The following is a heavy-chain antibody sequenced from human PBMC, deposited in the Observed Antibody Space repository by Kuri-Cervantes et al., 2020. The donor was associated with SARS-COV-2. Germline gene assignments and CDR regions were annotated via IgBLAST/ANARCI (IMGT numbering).Heavy chain of an antibody. CDR2: IYYSGST. J-gene: IGHJ5*02. V-gene: IGHV4-39*07. Sequence: SETLSLTCTVSGGSISSSSYYWGWIRQPPGKGLEWIGSIYYSGSTYYNPSLKSRVTISVDTSKNQFSLKLSSVTAADTAVYYCARDHLYCSSTSCYSGWFDPRGQGTLVTVSS. CDR3: ARDHLYCSSTSCYSGWFDP. CDR1: GGSISSSSYY. D-gene: IGHD2-2*01.